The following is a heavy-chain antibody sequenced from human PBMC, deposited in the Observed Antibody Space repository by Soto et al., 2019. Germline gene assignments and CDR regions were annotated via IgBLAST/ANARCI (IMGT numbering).Heavy chain of an antibody. J-gene: IGHJ5*02. D-gene: IGHD3-10*01. Sequence: TSETLSLTCTVSGGSMTNYYRSWIRQPPGKGLEWIGYVFYTGDTNYNPSLKSRVTISVDTSKNQFSLQLTSVTATDTAVYYCGRHVPARVGFDPWGQGTLVTVSS. CDR3: GRHVPARVGFDP. CDR2: VFYTGDT. V-gene: IGHV4-59*08. CDR1: GGSMTNYY.